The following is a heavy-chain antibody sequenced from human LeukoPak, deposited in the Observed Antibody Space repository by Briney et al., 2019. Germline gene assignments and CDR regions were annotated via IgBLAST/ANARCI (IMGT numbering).Heavy chain of an antibody. V-gene: IGHV1-2*02. J-gene: IGHJ2*01. CDR1: GYTFTSYY. CDR2: INPNSGDT. D-gene: IGHD6-6*01. CDR3: ARDSLTARRGFDV. Sequence: GASVKVSCKASGYTFTSYYIHWVRQAPGQGLEWMGSINPNSGDTRYAERFQGRVIMTRDTTIRTAYMDLSGLTSDDTAMYYCARDSLTARRGFDVWGRGTLVIVSS.